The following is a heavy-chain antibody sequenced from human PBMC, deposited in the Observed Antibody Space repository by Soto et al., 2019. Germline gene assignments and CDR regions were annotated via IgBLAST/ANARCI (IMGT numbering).Heavy chain of an antibody. CDR3: ASGLPMRVFPVYDDDYDVDY. CDR1: GYTFTSYD. D-gene: IGHD2-21*01. V-gene: IGHV1-8*01. CDR2: MNPNSGNT. J-gene: IGHJ6*03. Sequence: ASVKVSCKASGYTFTSYDINWVRQATGQGLEWMGWMNPNSGNTGYAQKFQGRVTMTRNTSISTAYMELSSLRSEDTAVYYCASGLPMRVFPVYDDDYDVDYWGKGTTVSVSS.